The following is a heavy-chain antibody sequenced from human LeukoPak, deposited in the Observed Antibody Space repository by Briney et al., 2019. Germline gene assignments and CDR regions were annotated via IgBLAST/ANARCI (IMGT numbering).Heavy chain of an antibody. CDR2: ISGSGGST. V-gene: IGHV3-23*01. J-gene: IGHJ4*02. D-gene: IGHD5-18*01. Sequence: GGSLRFSYAASGFTFSSYAMSWVRQAPGKGLEWVSGISGSGGSTYYADSVKGRFTISRDNSKNTLYLQMNSLRAEDTAVYYCARESSKGYSYGYYFDYWGQGTLVTVSS. CDR3: ARESSKGYSYGYYFDY. CDR1: GFTFSSYA.